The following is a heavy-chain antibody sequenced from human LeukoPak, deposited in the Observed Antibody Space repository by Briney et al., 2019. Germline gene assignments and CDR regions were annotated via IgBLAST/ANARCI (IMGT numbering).Heavy chain of an antibody. D-gene: IGHD3-10*01. J-gene: IGHJ4*02. CDR3: ARVRSGYYFDY. CDR1: GFILGSYS. CDR2: ISGGSGTI. Sequence: GGSLRLSCAASGFILGSYSMIWVRQAPGKGLEWISYISGGSGTINYADSVKGRFTVSRDNAKNSLYLQMNSLRDEDTAVYSCARVRSGYYFDYWGQGTLVTVSS. V-gene: IGHV3-48*02.